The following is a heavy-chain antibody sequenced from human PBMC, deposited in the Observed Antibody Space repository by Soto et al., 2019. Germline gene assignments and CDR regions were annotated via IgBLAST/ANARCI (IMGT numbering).Heavy chain of an antibody. CDR3: GKDRDSGRHLPLAY. CDR2: ISSNGGST. J-gene: IGHJ4*02. CDR1: GFTFISYA. D-gene: IGHD6-25*01. V-gene: IGHV3-64D*08. Sequence: PGGSLRLSCSASGFTFISYAMHWVLQAPGKGLEYVSAISSNGGSTYYADSVKGRFTISRDNSKNTLYLQMSSLRAEDTAVYYWGKDRDSGRHLPLAYRAQRTLVPVAS.